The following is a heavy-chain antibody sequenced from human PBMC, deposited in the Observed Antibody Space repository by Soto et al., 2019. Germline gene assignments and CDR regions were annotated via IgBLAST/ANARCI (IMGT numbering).Heavy chain of an antibody. Sequence: GGSLRLSCAASGFTFSSYWMHWVRQAPGKGLVWVSRINSDGSSTSYADSVKGRFTISRDNAKNTLYLQMNSLRAEDTAVYYCASWVGYCSGSTCQNAFDIWGQGTMVTVSS. J-gene: IGHJ3*02. CDR3: ASWVGYCSGSTCQNAFDI. D-gene: IGHD2-15*01. CDR1: GFTFSSYW. CDR2: INSDGSST. V-gene: IGHV3-74*01.